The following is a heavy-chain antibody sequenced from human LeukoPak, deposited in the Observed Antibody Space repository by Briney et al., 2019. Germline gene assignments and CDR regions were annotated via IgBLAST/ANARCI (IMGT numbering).Heavy chain of an antibody. CDR1: GCSISSHY. D-gene: IGHD4-17*01. Sequence: TSETLSLTCTVSGCSISSHYWSWIRQPPGKGLEWIGYIYYSGSTNYNPSLKSRVTISVDTSKNQFSLKLSSVTAADTAVYYCARTPVDYGDYGQLNWFDPWGQGTLVTVSS. CDR3: ARTPVDYGDYGQLNWFDP. J-gene: IGHJ5*02. CDR2: IYYSGST. V-gene: IGHV4-59*11.